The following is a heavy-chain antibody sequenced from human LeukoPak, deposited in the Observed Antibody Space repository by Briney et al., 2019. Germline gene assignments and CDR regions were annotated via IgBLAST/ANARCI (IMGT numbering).Heavy chain of an antibody. D-gene: IGHD1-26*01. CDR2: ISSSSSTI. Sequence: GGSLRLSCAASGFTFSSYSMNWVGQAPGKGLEWVSYISSSSSTIYYADSVKGRFTISRDNAKNSLYLQMNSLRDEDTAVYYCARAPSGGSYLAYFDYWGQGTLVTVSS. J-gene: IGHJ4*02. CDR3: ARAPSGGSYLAYFDY. V-gene: IGHV3-48*02. CDR1: GFTFSSYS.